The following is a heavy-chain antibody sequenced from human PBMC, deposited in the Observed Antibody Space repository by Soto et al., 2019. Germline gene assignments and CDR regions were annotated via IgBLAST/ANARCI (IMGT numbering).Heavy chain of an antibody. D-gene: IGHD3-10*01. J-gene: IGHJ4*02. V-gene: IGHV1-18*01. CDR1: GYTFTSYG. CDR3: ARDKGDGSGSYYGY. Sequence: APVKVSCKASGYTFTSYGISWVRQAPGQGLEWMGWISAYNGNTNYAQKLQGRVTMTTDTSTSTAYMELRSLRSDDTAVYYCARDKGDGSGSYYGYWGQGTLVTVSS. CDR2: ISAYNGNT.